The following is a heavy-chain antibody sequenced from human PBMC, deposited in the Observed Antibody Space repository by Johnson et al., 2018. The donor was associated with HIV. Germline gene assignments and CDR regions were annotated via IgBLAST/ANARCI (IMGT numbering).Heavy chain of an antibody. CDR1: GFTFTDAW. V-gene: IGHV3-7*05. CDR3: ARELDGSGYHPAEAAFDI. CDR2: IKQDGSEK. Sequence: VQLVESGGGLVKPGGSLRLSCAASGFTFTDAWMSWVRQAPGKGLEWVANIKQDGSEKYYVDSVKGRFTISRDNAKNSLYLQMNSLRVEDTAVYYCARELDGSGYHPAEAAFDIWGQGTLVTVSS. J-gene: IGHJ3*02. D-gene: IGHD3-22*01.